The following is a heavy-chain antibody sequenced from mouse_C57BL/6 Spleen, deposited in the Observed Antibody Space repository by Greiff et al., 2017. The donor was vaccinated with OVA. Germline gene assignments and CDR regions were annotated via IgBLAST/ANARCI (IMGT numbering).Heavy chain of an antibody. V-gene: IGHV5-9-1*02. CDR2: ISSGGDYI. CDR1: GFTFSSYA. CDR3: TRDGYQAWFAY. D-gene: IGHD2-3*01. J-gene: IGHJ3*01. Sequence: EVQLVESGEGLVKPGGSLKLSCAASGFTFSSYAMSWVRQTPEQRLEWVAYISSGGDYIYYADTVKGRFTISRDNARNTLYLQMSSLKSEDTAMYYCTRDGYQAWFAYWGQGTLVTVSA.